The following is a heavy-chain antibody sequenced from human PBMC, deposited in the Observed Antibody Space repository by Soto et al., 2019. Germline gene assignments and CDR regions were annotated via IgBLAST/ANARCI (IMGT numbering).Heavy chain of an antibody. CDR2: INPNNGNR. Sequence: QVQLEQSGAELRKPGASVKVSCKASGYSFSSYGMNWVRQAPGQGLEWMGWINPNNGNRNYAQKFEDRVTMTTATSTNTVFLELRSLKSDDTAIYSWARDRLRGYDSSGFYSWGQGALVTVSS. CDR3: ARDRLRGYDSSGFYS. D-gene: IGHD3-22*01. CDR1: GYSFSSYG. J-gene: IGHJ4*02. V-gene: IGHV1-18*01.